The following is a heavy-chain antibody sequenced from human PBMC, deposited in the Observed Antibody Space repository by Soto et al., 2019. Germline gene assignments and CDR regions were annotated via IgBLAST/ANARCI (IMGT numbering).Heavy chain of an antibody. CDR1: GGTFSSYT. V-gene: IGHV1-69*04. CDR2: IIPILGIA. D-gene: IGHD3-3*01. Sequence: ASVKVSCKASGGTFSSYTISWVRQAPGQGLGWMGRIIPILGIANYAQKFQGRVTITADKSTSTAYMELSSLRSEDTAVYYCARDAKYDFWSGYFPPDAAYYYMDVLGKGTTVIVS. J-gene: IGHJ6*03. CDR3: ARDAKYDFWSGYFPPDAAYYYMDV.